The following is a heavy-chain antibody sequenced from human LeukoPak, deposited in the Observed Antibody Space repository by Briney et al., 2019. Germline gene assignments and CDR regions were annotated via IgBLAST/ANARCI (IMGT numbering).Heavy chain of an antibody. CDR3: AKTDLGIVPAAKIDY. CDR1: GFTFSTYA. Sequence: GGSLRLSCAASGFTFSTYAMSWVRQAPGKGPEWVSGISGSGGTIYYADSVKGRFTISRDNSKNTLYLQMNSLRAEDTAVYYCAKTDLGIVPAAKIDYWGQGTLVTVSS. V-gene: IGHV3-23*01. J-gene: IGHJ4*02. CDR2: ISGSGGTI. D-gene: IGHD2-2*01.